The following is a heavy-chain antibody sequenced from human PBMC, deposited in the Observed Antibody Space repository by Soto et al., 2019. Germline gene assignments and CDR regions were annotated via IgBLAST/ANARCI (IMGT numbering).Heavy chain of an antibody. Sequence: GGSLRLSCAASGFTFSSYSMNWVRQAPGKGLEWVSSISSSSSYIYYADSVKGRFTISRDNAKNSLYLQMNSLRAEDTAVYYCARDSIVVVAATLDYHAFDIWGQGTMVTVSS. J-gene: IGHJ3*02. CDR2: ISSSSSYI. CDR3: ARDSIVVVAATLDYHAFDI. V-gene: IGHV3-21*01. CDR1: GFTFSSYS. D-gene: IGHD2-15*01.